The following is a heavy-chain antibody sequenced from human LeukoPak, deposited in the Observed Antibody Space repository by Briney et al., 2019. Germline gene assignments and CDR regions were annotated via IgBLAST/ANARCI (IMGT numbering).Heavy chain of an antibody. J-gene: IGHJ6*02. CDR2: SNAGNGNT. Sequence: ASVKVSYKSSGYTFTSYDMHWVRQAPGQRLEWMGWSNAGNGNTKYSQEFQGRVTITKDTSASTAYMELSSLRSEDMAVYYCARDGGESAVAGTHYYYGMDVWGQGTTVTVSS. D-gene: IGHD6-19*01. V-gene: IGHV1-3*02. CDR1: GYTFTSYD. CDR3: ARDGGESAVAGTHYYYGMDV.